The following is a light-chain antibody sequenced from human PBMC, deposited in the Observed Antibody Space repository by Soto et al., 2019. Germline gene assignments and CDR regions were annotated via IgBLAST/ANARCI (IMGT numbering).Light chain of an antibody. Sequence: DIQMTQAPSTLSASVGDRVTISCRASQSINAWLAWYQQKPGKAPKLLIYDVSTLDSGVPSRFSGSASGTEFTLTICSLESDDFATYYCQQYHRYSTFGQGTRVDIK. CDR3: QQYHRYST. V-gene: IGKV1-5*01. CDR2: DVS. J-gene: IGKJ1*01. CDR1: QSINAW.